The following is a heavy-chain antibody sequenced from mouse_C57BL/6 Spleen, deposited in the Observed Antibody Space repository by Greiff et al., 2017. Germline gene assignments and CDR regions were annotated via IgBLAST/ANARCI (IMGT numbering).Heavy chain of an antibody. CDR1: GFTFSDYY. J-gene: IGHJ1*03. CDR2: ISNGGGST. D-gene: IGHD2-1*01. V-gene: IGHV5-12*01. CDR3: ARRDGKDWYFDV. Sequence: DVKLVESGGGLVQPGGSLKLSCAASGFTFSDYYMYWVRQTPEKRLEWVAYISNGGGSTYYPDTVKGRFTISRDNAKNTLYLQMSRLKSEDTAMYYCARRDGKDWYFDVWGTGTTVTVSS.